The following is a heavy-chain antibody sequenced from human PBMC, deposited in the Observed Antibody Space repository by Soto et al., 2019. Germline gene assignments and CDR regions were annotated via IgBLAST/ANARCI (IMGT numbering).Heavy chain of an antibody. J-gene: IGHJ4*02. D-gene: IGHD4-17*01. CDR3: ARTDSGDYVPPLDY. V-gene: IGHV1-18*01. Sequence: QVQLVQSGAEVKKPGASVKVSCKASGYTFTNYGISWVRQAPGQGLEWMGTISAYNGNTNYAQNLQSRVTMTTDTSTSTAYMDLRSLTSDDTAVYYCARTDSGDYVPPLDYWGQGTLVTVSS. CDR1: GYTFTNYG. CDR2: ISAYNGNT.